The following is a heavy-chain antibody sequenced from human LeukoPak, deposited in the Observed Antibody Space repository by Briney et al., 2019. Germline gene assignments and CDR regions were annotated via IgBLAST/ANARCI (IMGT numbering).Heavy chain of an antibody. CDR3: AKDPDITMVRGVPY. CDR2: ISYDGSNK. V-gene: IGHV3-30*04. CDR1: GFTFSSYA. Sequence: GGSLRLSCAASGFTFSSYAMHWVRQAPGKGLEWVAVISYDGSNKYYADSVKGRFTISRDNSKNTLYLQMNSLRAEDTAVYYCAKDPDITMVRGVPYWGQGTLVTVSS. D-gene: IGHD3-10*01. J-gene: IGHJ4*02.